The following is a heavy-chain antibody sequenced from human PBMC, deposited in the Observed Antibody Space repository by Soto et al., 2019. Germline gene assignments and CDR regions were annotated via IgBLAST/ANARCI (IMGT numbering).Heavy chain of an antibody. J-gene: IGHJ4*02. D-gene: IGHD6-19*01. CDR1: GFTFDDYS. V-gene: IGHV3-43*01. CDR3: TKEHSCGWPNLES. CDR2: IRGDGGHK. Sequence: EAQLVESGGVVVQSGGSLRLSCAASGFTFDDYSMHWVRQAAGRGLEWVSLIRGDGGHKDYADSVNGRFTVSRDNSKNSLYLEMNSLRTEDTALYYCTKEHSCGWPNLESWGQGTLVTVSS.